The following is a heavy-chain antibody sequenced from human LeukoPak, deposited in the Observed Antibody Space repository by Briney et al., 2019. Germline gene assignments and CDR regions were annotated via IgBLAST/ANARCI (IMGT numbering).Heavy chain of an antibody. D-gene: IGHD3-10*01. Sequence: SETLSLTCTVSGGSISSYYWSWIRQPPGKGLEWIGTIYYSGSTYYNPSLKSRVTISVDTSKNQFSLKLSSVTAADTAVYYCARGITMVRGNPKYYFDYWGQGTLVTVSS. CDR1: GGSISSYY. CDR2: IYYSGST. CDR3: ARGITMVRGNPKYYFDY. J-gene: IGHJ4*02. V-gene: IGHV4-59*04.